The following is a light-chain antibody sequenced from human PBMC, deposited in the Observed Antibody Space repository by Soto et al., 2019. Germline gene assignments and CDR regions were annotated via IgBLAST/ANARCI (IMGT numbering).Light chain of an antibody. J-gene: IGKJ2*01. CDR2: GAS. CDR3: QQYGSSPRVYT. CDR1: QSVSSSY. V-gene: IGKV3-20*01. Sequence: EIVLTQSPGTLSLSPGERATLSCRASQSVSSSYLAWYQQKPGQAPRLLIYGASSRATGIPDRFSGSGSGTDFTLTISRLAPEDFAVYYCQQYGSSPRVYTFGQGTKLEIK.